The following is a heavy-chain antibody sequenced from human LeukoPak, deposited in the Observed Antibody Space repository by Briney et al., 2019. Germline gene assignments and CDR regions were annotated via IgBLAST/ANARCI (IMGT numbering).Heavy chain of an antibody. CDR3: ARDGSGVWPRC. Sequence: PGGSLRLSCAVSGFTFSTYGMNWVRQAPGKGLEWVSSISSGSTYTYYADSVKGRFTTSRDNAKNSLYLQMNSLRAEDTAVYYCARDGSGVWPRCWGQGTLVTVSS. V-gene: IGHV3-21*01. CDR2: ISSGSTYT. J-gene: IGHJ4*02. D-gene: IGHD3-10*01. CDR1: GFTFSTYG.